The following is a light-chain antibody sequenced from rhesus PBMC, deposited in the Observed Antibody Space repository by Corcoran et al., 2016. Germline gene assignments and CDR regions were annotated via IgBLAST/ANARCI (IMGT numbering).Light chain of an antibody. Sequence: QAAPPPSPSVSGSPVQSVTISCTGTCSDIGGFNCVSWYQQHPVKAPKLMIYDVSKRPSGIADRFSGSKSANTASLTSSGLQAEDGADDYGSSDESSDSYMFGGGTRRTV. CDR2: DVS. J-gene: IGLJ1*01. CDR1: CSDIGGFNC. CDR3: SSDESSDSYM. V-gene: IGLV2S4*01.